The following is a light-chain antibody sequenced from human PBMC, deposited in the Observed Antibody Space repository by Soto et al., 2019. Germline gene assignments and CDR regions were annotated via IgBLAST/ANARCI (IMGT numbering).Light chain of an antibody. V-gene: IGLV2-8*01. CDR1: SSEVGAYNF. CDR3: SSYAGSNNFEV. J-gene: IGLJ1*01. Sequence: QSALTQPPSASGSPGQSVTISCTGTSSEVGAYNFVSWYQQHPGQAPKLMIYEVSKRPSGVPDRFSGSKSGNTASLTVSGLQAEDEGDYYCSSYAGSNNFEVFGTGTKLTVL. CDR2: EVS.